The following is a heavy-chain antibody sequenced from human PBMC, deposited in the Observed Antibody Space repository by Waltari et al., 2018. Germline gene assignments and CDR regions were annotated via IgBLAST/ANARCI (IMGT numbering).Heavy chain of an antibody. V-gene: IGHV1-69*01. CDR1: GGTFSSYP. Sequence: QVQLVQSGAEVKKPGSSVKVSCKASGGTFSSYPISWVQQAPGQGLGWMGGIIPIFGTANYAQKFQGRVTITADESTSTAYMELSSLRSEDTAVYYCARGAPLGGSRYYYYYYGMDVWGQGTTVTVSS. CDR2: IIPIFGTA. J-gene: IGHJ6*02. D-gene: IGHD3-16*01. CDR3: ARGAPLGGSRYYYYYYGMDV.